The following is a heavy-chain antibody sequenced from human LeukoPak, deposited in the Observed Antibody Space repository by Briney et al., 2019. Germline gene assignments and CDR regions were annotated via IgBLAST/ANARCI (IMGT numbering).Heavy chain of an antibody. CDR1: GINFRSSG. D-gene: IGHD2-2*01. CDR2: IQNDGSDK. V-gene: IGHV3-30*02. CDR3: AREGRRVVPGRFDC. Sequence: PGGSLRLSCAASGINFRSSGMHWVRQAPGKGLEWVTFIQNDGSDKYYAASVKGRFTISRDNSKNTVYLHMNSLRTDDTALYYCAREGRRVVPGRFDCWGQGTLVTVSS. J-gene: IGHJ4*02.